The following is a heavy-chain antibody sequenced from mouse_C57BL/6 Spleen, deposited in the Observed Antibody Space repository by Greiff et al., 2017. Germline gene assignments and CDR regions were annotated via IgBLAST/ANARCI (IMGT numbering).Heavy chain of an antibody. V-gene: IGHV1-26*01. CDR3: ARDLLLRLWYFDV. J-gene: IGHJ1*03. CDR1: GYTFTDYY. CDR2: INPNNGGT. D-gene: IGHD1-1*01. Sequence: EVQLQQSGPELVKPGASVKISCKASGYTFTDYYMNWVKQSHGKSLEWIGDINPNNGGTSYNQKFKGKATLTVDKSSSTAYMELRSLTSEDSAVYYCARDLLLRLWYFDVWGTGTTVTVSS.